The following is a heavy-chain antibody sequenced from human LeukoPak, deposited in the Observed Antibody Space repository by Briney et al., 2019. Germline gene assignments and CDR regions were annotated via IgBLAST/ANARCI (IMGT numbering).Heavy chain of an antibody. CDR2: ISYDGSNK. CDR1: GFTFSSYG. V-gene: IGHV3-30*18. J-gene: IGHJ4*02. D-gene: IGHD1-26*01. Sequence: GGSLRRSCAASGFTFSSYGMHWVRQAPGKGLEWVAVISYDGSNKYYADSVKGRFTISRDNSKNTLYLQMNSLRAEDTAVYYCAKDLSGSHTYWGQGTLVTVSS. CDR3: AKDLSGSHTY.